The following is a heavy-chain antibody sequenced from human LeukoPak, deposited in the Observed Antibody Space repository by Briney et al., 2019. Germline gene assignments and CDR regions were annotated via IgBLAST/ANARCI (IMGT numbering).Heavy chain of an antibody. J-gene: IGHJ4*02. V-gene: IGHV1-2*02. CDR1: GYSFTSYW. CDR2: INPNSGGT. CDR3: ARDLRIAVAGSAGY. Sequence: GESLQISCKGSGYSFTSYWIGWVRQAPGQGLEWMGWINPNSGGTNYAQKFQGRVTMTRDTSISTAYMELSRLRSDDTAVYYCARDLRIAVAGSAGYWGQGTLVTVSS. D-gene: IGHD6-19*01.